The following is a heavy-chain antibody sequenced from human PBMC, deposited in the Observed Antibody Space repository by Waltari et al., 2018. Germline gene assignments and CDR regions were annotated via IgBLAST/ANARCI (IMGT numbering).Heavy chain of an antibody. CDR2: IGTAGDT. V-gene: IGHV3-13*01. J-gene: IGHJ3*01. Sequence: EVQLVESGGGLVQPGGSLGLSCAASGFTFSRSDFDGVRQATGKGLEWVSAIGTAGDTYYPGSVKGRFTISRENAKNSLYLQMNSLRAGDTAVYYCARGRSIAAAGQLDGVWGQGTMVTVSS. CDR3: ARGRSIAAAGQLDGV. CDR1: GFTFSRSD. D-gene: IGHD6-13*01.